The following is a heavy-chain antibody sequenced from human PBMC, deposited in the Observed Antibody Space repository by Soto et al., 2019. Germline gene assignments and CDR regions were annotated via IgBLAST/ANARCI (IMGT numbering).Heavy chain of an antibody. CDR1: GGSISSGGYY. CDR3: ARVAAADPLIDY. V-gene: IGHV4-31*03. Sequence: SETLSLTCTVSGGSISSGGYYWSWIRQHPGKGLEWIGYIYYSGSTYYNPSLKSRVTISVDTSKNQFSLKLSSVTAADTAVYYCARVAAADPLIDYWGQGTLVTVSS. D-gene: IGHD6-13*01. J-gene: IGHJ4*02. CDR2: IYYSGST.